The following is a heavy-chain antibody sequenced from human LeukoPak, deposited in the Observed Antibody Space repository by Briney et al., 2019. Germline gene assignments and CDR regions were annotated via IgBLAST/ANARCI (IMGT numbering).Heavy chain of an antibody. D-gene: IGHD3-10*01. CDR2: ISGGGGST. J-gene: IGHJ4*02. CDR3: AREQRWFGAPLGY. CDR1: GFTFNKYA. V-gene: IGHV3-23*01. Sequence: GGSLRLSCAASGFTFNKYAMNWVRQAPGKGLEWVSSISGGGGSTYYADSMKGRFTISRDNSKNTLYLQVNSLRAEDTAIYYCAREQRWFGAPLGYWGQGTLVTVSS.